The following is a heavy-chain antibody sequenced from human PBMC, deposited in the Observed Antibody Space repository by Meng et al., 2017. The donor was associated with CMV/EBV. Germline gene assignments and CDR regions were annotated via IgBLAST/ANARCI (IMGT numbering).Heavy chain of an antibody. D-gene: IGHD3-10*01. Sequence: GESLKISCAASGFTFDDYGMSWVRQAPGKGLEWVAFIRYDGSNKYYADSVKGRFTISRDNSKNTLYLQMNSLRAEDTAVYYCAKAMMVRGPLDYWGQGTLVTVSS. J-gene: IGHJ4*02. V-gene: IGHV3-30*02. CDR2: IRYDGSNK. CDR3: AKAMMVRGPLDY. CDR1: GFTFDDYG.